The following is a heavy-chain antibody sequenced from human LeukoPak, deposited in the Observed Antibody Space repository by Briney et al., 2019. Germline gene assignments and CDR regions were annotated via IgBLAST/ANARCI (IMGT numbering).Heavy chain of an antibody. CDR2: IYHSGST. Sequence: SEALSLTCTVSGGSISSGGYYWSWIRQPPGKGLEWIGYIYHSGSTYYNPSLKSRVTISVDRSKNQFSLKLSSVTAADTAVYYCARGVWVTIFGVVTIFDYWGQGTLVTVSS. D-gene: IGHD3-3*01. CDR1: GGSISSGGYY. V-gene: IGHV4-30-2*01. CDR3: ARGVWVTIFGVVTIFDY. J-gene: IGHJ4*02.